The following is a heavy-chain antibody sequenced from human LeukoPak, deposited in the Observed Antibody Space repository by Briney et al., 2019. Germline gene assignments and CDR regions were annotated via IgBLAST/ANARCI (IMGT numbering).Heavy chain of an antibody. CDR3: ARLLVGATDY. CDR1: GYTFISYG. CDR2: ISPYNGNT. D-gene: IGHD1-26*01. J-gene: IGHJ4*02. V-gene: IGHV1-18*01. Sequence: ASVKVSCKASGYTFISYGISWVRQAPGQGLQWMGWISPYNGNTNYSQKLQGRVTMTTDTSTSTAYMELRSLRSDDTAVYYCARLLVGATDYWGQGTLVTVSS.